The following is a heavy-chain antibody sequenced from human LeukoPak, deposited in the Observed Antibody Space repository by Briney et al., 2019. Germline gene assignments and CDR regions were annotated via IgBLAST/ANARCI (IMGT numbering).Heavy chain of an antibody. CDR3: AKDRSITMIVVVITPYFDY. D-gene: IGHD3-22*01. V-gene: IGHV3-74*01. Sequence: PGGSLRLSCAASGFTFSRYWMNWVRQAPGKGLVWVSRINSDGSTTRYADSVKGRFTISRDNSKNTLYLQMNSLRAEDTAVYYCAKDRSITMIVVVITPYFDYWGQGTLVTVSS. J-gene: IGHJ4*02. CDR2: INSDGSTT. CDR1: GFTFSRYW.